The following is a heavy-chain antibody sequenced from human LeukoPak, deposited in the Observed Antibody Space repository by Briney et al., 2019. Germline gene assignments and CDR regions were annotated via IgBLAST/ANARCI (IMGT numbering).Heavy chain of an antibody. J-gene: IGHJ4*02. CDR1: GYGCNRYW. D-gene: IGHD6-13*01. Sequence: GESLKIHLKCSGYGCNRYWIGWVRQMPGKGLEWMGFIYPGDSDTRYSPSFQGQVTISADQSISTAYLQWSSLKASDTAMYFCAITPKRDSSWYYFDYWGQGALVTVSS. CDR3: AITPKRDSSWYYFDY. CDR2: IYPGDSDT. V-gene: IGHV5-51*01.